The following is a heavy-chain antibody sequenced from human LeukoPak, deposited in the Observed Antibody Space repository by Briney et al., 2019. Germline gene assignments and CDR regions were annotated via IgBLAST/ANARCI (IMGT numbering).Heavy chain of an antibody. Sequence: SVKISCTTSGDTVCSYTICWGRHAPRQGLEWMGGIIPICGTANYAQKFQGRVTITADESTSTAYMELGSLRSVDTAVDYCASDDGCSGGSGYPDYWGQGTLVTVSS. V-gene: IGHV1-69*01. CDR3: ASDDGCSGGSGYPDY. CDR1: GDTVCSYT. J-gene: IGHJ4*02. CDR2: IIPICGTA. D-gene: IGHD2-15*01.